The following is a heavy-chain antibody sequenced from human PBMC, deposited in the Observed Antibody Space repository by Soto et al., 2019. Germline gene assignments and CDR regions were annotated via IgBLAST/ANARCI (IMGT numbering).Heavy chain of an antibody. D-gene: IGHD2-8*01. CDR2: INHSGST. V-gene: IGHV4-34*01. Sequence: SETLSLTCAVYGGSFSGYYWSWIRQPPGKGLEWIGEINHSGSTNYNPSLKSRVTISVDTSKNQFSLKLSSVTAADTAVYYCARVQGVGGYYYYYYMDVWGKGTTVTVSS. J-gene: IGHJ6*03. CDR3: ARVQGVGGYYYYYYMDV. CDR1: GGSFSGYY.